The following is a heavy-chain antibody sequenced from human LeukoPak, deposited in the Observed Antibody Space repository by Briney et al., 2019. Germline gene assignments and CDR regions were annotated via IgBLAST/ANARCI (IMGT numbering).Heavy chain of an antibody. CDR1: SGSISSYY. V-gene: IGHV4-59*01. CDR2: IYYSGST. D-gene: IGHD1-1*01. Sequence: SETLSLTCTISSGSISSYYWSWIRQPPGKGLEWIGYIYYSGSTNYNPSLKSRVTISVDTSKNQFSLKLSSVTAADTAVYYCARGRDWNDFLGYWGQGTLVTVSS. J-gene: IGHJ4*02. CDR3: ARGRDWNDFLGY.